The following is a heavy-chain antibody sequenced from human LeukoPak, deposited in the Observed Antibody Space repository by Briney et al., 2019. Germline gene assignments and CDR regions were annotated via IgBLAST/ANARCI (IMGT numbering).Heavy chain of an antibody. CDR3: ARDRSSFFDY. D-gene: IGHD6-6*01. V-gene: IGHV4-34*01. CDR1: GGSFSGYY. CDR2: INHSGST. Sequence: SETLSLTCAVYGGSFSGYYWSWIRQPPGKGLEWIGEINHSGSTNYNPSLKSRVTISVDTPKNQFSLKLSSVTAADTAVYYCARDRSSFFDYWGQGTLVTVSS. J-gene: IGHJ4*02.